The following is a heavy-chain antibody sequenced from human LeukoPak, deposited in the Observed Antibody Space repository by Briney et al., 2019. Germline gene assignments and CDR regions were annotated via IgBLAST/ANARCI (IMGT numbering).Heavy chain of an antibody. D-gene: IGHD3-22*01. CDR1: GFTFNSYS. J-gene: IGHJ4*02. CDR2: ISSSSSYI. V-gene: IGHV3-21*01. CDR3: AGDPIYYDSSGYDSFDY. Sequence: GGSLRLSCAASGFTFNSYSMNWVRQAPGKGLEWVSSISSSSSYIYYADSVKGRFTISRDNAKNSLYLQMNSLRAEDTAVYYCAGDPIYYDSSGYDSFDYWGQGTLVTVSS.